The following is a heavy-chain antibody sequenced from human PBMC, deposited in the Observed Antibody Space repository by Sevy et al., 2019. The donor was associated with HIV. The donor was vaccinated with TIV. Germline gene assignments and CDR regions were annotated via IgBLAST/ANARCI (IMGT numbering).Heavy chain of an antibody. CDR1: GFTFSSYW. CDR2: IKQDGSEK. D-gene: IGHD1-26*01. J-gene: IGHJ4*02. V-gene: IGHV3-7*03. Sequence: GGSLRLSCAASGFTFSSYWMSWVRQAPGKGLEWVANIKQDGSEKYYVDSVKGRFTISRDNAKNSLYLQMNSLRAEDTAVYYCARDGARCGSPHGVWGQGTLVTVSS. CDR3: ARDGARCGSPHGV.